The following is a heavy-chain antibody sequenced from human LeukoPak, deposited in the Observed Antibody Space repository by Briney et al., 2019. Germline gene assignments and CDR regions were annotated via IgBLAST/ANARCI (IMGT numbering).Heavy chain of an antibody. CDR3: ARDRCSGGSCSPEY. CDR2: IYYSGST. D-gene: IGHD2-15*01. J-gene: IGHJ4*02. V-gene: IGHV4-59*01. CDR1: GGSISSYY. Sequence: SETLSLTCTVSGGSISSYYWSWIRQPPGKGLEWIGYIYYSGSTNYNPSLKSRVTISVDTSKNQFSLKLSSVTAADTAVYYCARDRCSGGSCSPEYWGQGTLVTVSS.